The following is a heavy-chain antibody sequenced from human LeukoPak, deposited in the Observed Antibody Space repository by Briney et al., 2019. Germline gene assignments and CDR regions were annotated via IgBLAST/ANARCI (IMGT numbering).Heavy chain of an antibody. CDR3: ARDEGTYGMDV. V-gene: IGHV3-74*01. CDR1: GFTFSSYR. J-gene: IGHJ6*02. CDR2: INRDGSTT. D-gene: IGHD1-1*01. Sequence: GGSLRLSCAASGFTFSSYRMHWVRQTPGEGVVWVSRINRDGSTTNYADSVKGRLTISRENDKKTLYLQMNSLRAEDAAVYYCARDEGTYGMDVWGQGTTVTVSS.